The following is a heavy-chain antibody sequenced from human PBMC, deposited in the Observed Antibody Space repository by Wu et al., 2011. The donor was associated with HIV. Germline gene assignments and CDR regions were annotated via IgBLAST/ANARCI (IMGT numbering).Heavy chain of an antibody. CDR3: ARDRARSSGWYYFDY. V-gene: IGHV1-2*02. CDR2: INPNNGGT. Sequence: QVQLVQSGAEVKKPGASVKVSCKSSGYTFTDYYIHWVRQAPGQGLEWMGWINPNNGGTNYARKFQGRVTMTRDTSISTAYMELSRLRSDDTAVYYCARDRARSSGWYYFDYWGQGTLVTVSS. D-gene: IGHD6-19*01. CDR1: GYTFTDYY. J-gene: IGHJ4*02.